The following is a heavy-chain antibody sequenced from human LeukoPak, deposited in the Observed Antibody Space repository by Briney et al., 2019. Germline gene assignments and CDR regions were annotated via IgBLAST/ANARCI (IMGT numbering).Heavy chain of an antibody. CDR1: GFTVSYNY. J-gene: IGHJ1*01. Sequence: GGSLRLSCVASGFTVSYNYMSWLRQAPGKGPEWVSVIYSDGSTYYADSVKGRFTISRDNAKNTVYLQMNSLRAEDTAVYYCVRDLTWGQGTLVTVSS. V-gene: IGHV3-53*01. CDR2: IYSDGST. CDR3: VRDLT.